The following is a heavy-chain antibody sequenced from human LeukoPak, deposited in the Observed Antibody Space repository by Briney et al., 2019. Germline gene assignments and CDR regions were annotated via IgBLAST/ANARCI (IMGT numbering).Heavy chain of an antibody. V-gene: IGHV4-34*01. D-gene: IGHD1-14*01. CDR1: GGSFSGYY. CDR2: INHSGST. CDR3: ARGRNLLTH. J-gene: IGHJ4*02. Sequence: SETLSLTCAVYGGSFSGYYWSWIRQPPGKGLEWIGEINHSGSTNYNPSLKSRVTISVDTSKNQFSLKLSSVTAADTAVYYCARGRNLLTHWGQGTLVTVSS.